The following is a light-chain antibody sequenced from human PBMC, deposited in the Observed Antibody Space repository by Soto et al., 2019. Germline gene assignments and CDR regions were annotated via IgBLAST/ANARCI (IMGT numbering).Light chain of an antibody. Sequence: QSVLTQSPSASVTPGQRVTSSCSGSASTIGRNYVYWYQQLPGTAPKLLIYRNSQRPSGVPDRFSGSKPGTSASLAISGLRSEDEADYYCAAWDDNLSGLYVFGAGTKLTVL. CDR2: RNS. CDR1: ASTIGRNY. J-gene: IGLJ1*01. CDR3: AAWDDNLSGLYV. V-gene: IGLV1-47*01.